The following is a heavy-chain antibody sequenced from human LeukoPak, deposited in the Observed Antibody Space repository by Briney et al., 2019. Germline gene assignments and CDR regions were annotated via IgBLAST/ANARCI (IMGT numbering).Heavy chain of an antibody. CDR2: ISAYNGNT. V-gene: IGHV1-18*01. CDR3: ARVPSSGYYYYYYGMDV. Sequence: ASVKVSCKASGYTFTSYGISWVRQAPGQGLEWMGWISAYNGNTNYAQKLQGRVTMTTDTSTSTAHMELRSLRSDDTAVYYCARVPSSGYYYYYYGMDVWGQGTTVTVSS. D-gene: IGHD3-22*01. CDR1: GYTFTSYG. J-gene: IGHJ6*02.